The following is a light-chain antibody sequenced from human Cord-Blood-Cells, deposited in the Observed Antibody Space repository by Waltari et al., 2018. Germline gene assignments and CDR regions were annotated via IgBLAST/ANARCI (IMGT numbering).Light chain of an antibody. CDR3: QQYNNWWT. J-gene: IGKJ1*01. CDR2: GAS. Sequence: IVMTQSPATLSVSPGERATLSCRASQSVSSNLAWYQQKPGQTPRLLIYGASTRSTCMTASCSGSGSRTEFTFTISSLQSEDFAVYYCQQYNNWWTFGQGTKVEIK. CDR1: QSVSSN. V-gene: IGKV3-15*01.